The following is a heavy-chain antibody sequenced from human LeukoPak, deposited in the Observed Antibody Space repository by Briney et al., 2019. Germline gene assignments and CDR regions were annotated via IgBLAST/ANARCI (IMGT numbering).Heavy chain of an antibody. V-gene: IGHV3-66*01. CDR2: IYSGGST. Sequence: GGSLRLSCAASGFTVSSNYMSWVRQAPGKGPEWVSVIYSGGSTYYADSVKGRFTISRDNSKNTLYLQMNSLRAEDTAVYYCARDHYYDILTGYSPFDYWGQGTLVTVSS. CDR1: GFTVSSNY. J-gene: IGHJ4*02. CDR3: ARDHYYDILTGYSPFDY. D-gene: IGHD3-9*01.